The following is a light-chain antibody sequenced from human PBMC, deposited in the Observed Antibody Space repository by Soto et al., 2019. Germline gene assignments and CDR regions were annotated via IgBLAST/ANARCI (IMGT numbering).Light chain of an antibody. Sequence: LTQPASVSGSPGQTITISCTLTSIDIGGYNAVSWYQHHPGKAPKLIIYEVTHRPSGVSDRFSASKSGNTASLTISGLQAEDEADYYCNSFRVSHLYVFGTGTKVTVL. CDR3: NSFRVSHLYV. CDR1: SIDIGGYNA. J-gene: IGLJ1*01. CDR2: EVT. V-gene: IGLV2-14*01.